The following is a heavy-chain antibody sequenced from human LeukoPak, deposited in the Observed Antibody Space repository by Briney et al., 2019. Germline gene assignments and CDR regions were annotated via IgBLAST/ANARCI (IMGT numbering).Heavy chain of an antibody. CDR2: IYTSGST. J-gene: IGHJ3*02. D-gene: IGHD2-2*01. CDR3: AREVVVVPAAWSAFDI. CDR1: GGSISSYY. Sequence: SETLSLTCTVSGGSISSYYWSWIRQPAGKGLEWIGRIYTSGSTNYNPSLKSRVTMSVDTSKNQFSLKLSSVTAADTAVYYCAREVVVVPAAWSAFDIWGQGTMVTVSS. V-gene: IGHV4-4*07.